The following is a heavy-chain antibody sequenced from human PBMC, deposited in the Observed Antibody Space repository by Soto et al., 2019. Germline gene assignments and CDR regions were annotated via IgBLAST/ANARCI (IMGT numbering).Heavy chain of an antibody. V-gene: IGHV4-61*01. Sequence: PSETLSLTCTVFGGSVSSGSYYWSWIRQPPGKGLEWIGYIYYSGSTNYNPSLKSRVTISVDTSKNQFSLKLTSVAAGDTAVYYCSRNTGYGGTTIDYWGQGTLVTVSS. J-gene: IGHJ4*02. CDR3: SRNTGYGGTTIDY. D-gene: IGHD2-15*01. CDR1: GGSVSSGSYY. CDR2: IYYSGST.